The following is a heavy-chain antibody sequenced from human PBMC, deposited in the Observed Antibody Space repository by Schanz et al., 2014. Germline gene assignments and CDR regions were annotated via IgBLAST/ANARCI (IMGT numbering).Heavy chain of an antibody. V-gene: IGHV3-7*01. CDR3: VKIGYTHWSLDD. CDR1: GFNFSAYW. CDR2: INQAASVQ. Sequence: VHLVESGGGVVQPGGSLRLSCAASGFNFSAYWMAWVRQAPGKGLEWVAAINQAASVQYYVDSVKGRFTISRDDAKNSHYLQMNSLRVEDTAVFYCVKIGYTHWSLDDWGQGILVTVSS. D-gene: IGHD6-13*01. J-gene: IGHJ4*02.